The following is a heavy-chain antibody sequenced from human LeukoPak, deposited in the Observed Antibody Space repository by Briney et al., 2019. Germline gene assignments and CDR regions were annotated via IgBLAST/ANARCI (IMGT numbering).Heavy chain of an antibody. D-gene: IGHD6-25*01. CDR1: GYSIRNGYN. J-gene: IGHJ4*02. CDR3: ARATAAPSSYFFDH. V-gene: IGHV4-38-2*02. CDR2: IYQSGNT. Sequence: PSETLSLTCTVSGYSIRNGYNWGWIRLSPGRGLEWLGSIYQSGNTYDNPSLKSRVTISVDTSTNQFSLKLNSVIAADTAVYYCARATAAPSSYFFDHWGQGTLVTVSS.